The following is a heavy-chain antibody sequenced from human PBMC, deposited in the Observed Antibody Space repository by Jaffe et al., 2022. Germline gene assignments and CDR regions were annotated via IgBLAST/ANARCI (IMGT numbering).Heavy chain of an antibody. J-gene: IGHJ3*02. CDR3: AKLPIGGYDYMDAFDI. D-gene: IGHD5-12*01. V-gene: IGHV3-9*01. CDR2: ISWNSGSI. Sequence: EVQLVESGGGLVQPGRSLRLSCAASGFTFDDYAMHWVRQAPGKGLEWVSGISWNSGSIGYADSVKGRFTISRDNAKNSLYLQMNSLRAEDTALYYCAKLPIGGYDYMDAFDIWGQGTMVTVSS. CDR1: GFTFDDYA.